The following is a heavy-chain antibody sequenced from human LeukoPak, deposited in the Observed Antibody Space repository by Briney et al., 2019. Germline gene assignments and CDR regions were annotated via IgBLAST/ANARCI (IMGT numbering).Heavy chain of an antibody. CDR1: GGSFSGYS. D-gene: IGHD7-27*01. CDR2: IIHSGST. J-gene: IGHJ6*03. V-gene: IGHV4-34*01. Sequence: SETLSLTCAVYGGSFSGYSWSWIRQSPGKGLEWIADIIHSGSTNYNSSLKSRATISLDTSKNQFSLNLTSVTAADTAVYYCARGLTELGTAYYYYMDVWGKGTTVIVSS. CDR3: ARGLTELGTAYYYYMDV.